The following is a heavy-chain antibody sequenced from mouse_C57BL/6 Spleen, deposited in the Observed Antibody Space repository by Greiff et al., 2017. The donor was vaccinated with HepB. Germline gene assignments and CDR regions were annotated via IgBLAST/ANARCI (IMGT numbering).Heavy chain of an antibody. V-gene: IGHV5-4*01. CDR1: GFTFSSYA. J-gene: IGHJ3*01. Sequence: VQLQQSGGGLVKPGGSLKLSCAASGFTFSSYAMSWVRQTPEKRLEWVATISDGGSYTYYPDNVKGRFTISRDNAKNNLYLQMSHLKSEDTAMYYCARERLTTVVATPFAYWGQGTLVTVSA. CDR2: ISDGGSYT. D-gene: IGHD1-1*01. CDR3: ARERLTTVVATPFAY.